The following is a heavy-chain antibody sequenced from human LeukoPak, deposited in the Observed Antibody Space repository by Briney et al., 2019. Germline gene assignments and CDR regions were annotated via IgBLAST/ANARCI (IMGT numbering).Heavy chain of an antibody. V-gene: IGHV1-18*01. CDR2: ISAYNGDT. J-gene: IGHJ4*02. D-gene: IGHD1-26*01. Sequence: GASVKVSCKAFGYIFTNFGITWVRQAPGQGLEWMGWISAYNGDTKYGQSFQGRVTMTTDTSTNTAYMDLGSLRSDDTAVYYCARAATLVGATIGMGEFDYFDYWGQGTLVTVSS. CDR3: ARAATLVGATIGMGEFDYFDY. CDR1: GYIFTNFG.